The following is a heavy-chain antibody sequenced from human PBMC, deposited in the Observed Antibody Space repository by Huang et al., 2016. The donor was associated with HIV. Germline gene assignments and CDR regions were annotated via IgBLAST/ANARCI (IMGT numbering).Heavy chain of an antibody. CDR2: SYPSDSDT. Sequence: EVQLVQSGAEGKKPGESLKIYCKGSGNKFTRYWIAWVRQLPGTGLERMGSSYPSDSDTRYSPYFQGQVTISADKSINTADLQWSSLKTSDTAMYFCARQRASGSTYVDSWGQGTLLTVYS. J-gene: IGHJ4*02. V-gene: IGHV5-51*01. CDR1: GNKFTRYW. CDR3: ARQRASGSTYVDS. D-gene: IGHD2-15*01.